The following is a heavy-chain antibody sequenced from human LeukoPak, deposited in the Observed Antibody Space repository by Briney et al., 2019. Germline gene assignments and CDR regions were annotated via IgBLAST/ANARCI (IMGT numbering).Heavy chain of an antibody. D-gene: IGHD3-10*01. V-gene: IGHV4-4*02. Sequence: SGTLSLTCAVSGGSISSSNWWSWVRQPPGKGLEGIGEIYHSGSTNYNPSLKSRVTISGDKSKNQFSLKLSSVTAADTAVYYCARDVFYGSGSYYFDYWGQGTLVTVSS. CDR2: IYHSGST. J-gene: IGHJ4*02. CDR3: ARDVFYGSGSYYFDY. CDR1: GGSISSSNW.